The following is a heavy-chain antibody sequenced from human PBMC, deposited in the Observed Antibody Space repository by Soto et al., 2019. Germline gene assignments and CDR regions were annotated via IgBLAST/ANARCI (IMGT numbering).Heavy chain of an antibody. D-gene: IGHD3-10*01. CDR2: ISDSGDST. Sequence: EVQLLESGGGLVQPGGSLRLSCAASGFTFSRYAMSWVRQAPGKGLEWVSGISDSGDSTDYADSVKGRFTISRDNSKKMLYLQLNNLRAEDTAVYYCAKDHRGVRDTFDYWGQGTLVTVSS. CDR1: GFTFSRYA. V-gene: IGHV3-23*01. J-gene: IGHJ4*02. CDR3: AKDHRGVRDTFDY.